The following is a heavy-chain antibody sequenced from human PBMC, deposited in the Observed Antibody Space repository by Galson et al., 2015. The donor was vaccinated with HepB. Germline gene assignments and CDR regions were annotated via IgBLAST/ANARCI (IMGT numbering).Heavy chain of an antibody. CDR3: AASSGWYMDGWFDP. CDR2: ISGSGGST. V-gene: IGHV3-23*01. J-gene: IGHJ5*02. D-gene: IGHD6-19*01. CDR1: GFTFSSYA. Sequence: SLRLSCAASGFTFSSYAMSWVRQAPGKGLEWVSAISGSGGSTYYADSVKGRFTISRDNSKNTLYLQMNSLRAEDTAVYYCAASSGWYMDGWFDPWGQGTLVTVSS.